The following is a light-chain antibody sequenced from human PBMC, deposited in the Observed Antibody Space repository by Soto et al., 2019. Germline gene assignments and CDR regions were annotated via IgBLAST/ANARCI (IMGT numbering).Light chain of an antibody. CDR3: KSYAGSNTYV. CDR1: SSNIGTNS. Sequence: QSVLTQPPSASGTPGQRVTISCSGSSSNIGTNSVYWYQHHPGKAPRLIIYEVVQRPSGVPDRFSGSKSGNTASLTVSGLQAADEADYFCKSYAGSNTYVFGSGTKVTVL. J-gene: IGLJ1*01. V-gene: IGLV1-44*01. CDR2: EVV.